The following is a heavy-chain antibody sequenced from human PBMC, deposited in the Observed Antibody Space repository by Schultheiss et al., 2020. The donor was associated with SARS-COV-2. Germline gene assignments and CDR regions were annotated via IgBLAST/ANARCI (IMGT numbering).Heavy chain of an antibody. D-gene: IGHD3-10*01. CDR2: ISSSSSYI. CDR3: AREEGWFGELVFDY. J-gene: IGHJ4*02. CDR1: GFTVSSNY. Sequence: GESLKISCAASGFTVSSNYMSWVRQAPGKGLEWVSSISSSSSYIYYADSVKGRFTISRDNAKNSLYLQMNSLRAEDTAVYYCAREEGWFGELVFDYWGQGTLVTVSS. V-gene: IGHV3-21*01.